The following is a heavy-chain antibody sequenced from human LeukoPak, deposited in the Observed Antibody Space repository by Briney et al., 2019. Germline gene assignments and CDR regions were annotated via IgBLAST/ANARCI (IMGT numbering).Heavy chain of an antibody. CDR3: AREGQLPYYYYYGMDV. Sequence: ASVKVSCKASGYTFTGCYMHWVRQAPGQGLEWMGWINPNSGGTNYAQKFQGRVTMTRDTSISTAYMELSRLRSDDTAVYYCAREGQLPYYYYYGMDVWGQGTTVTVSS. CDR2: INPNSGGT. CDR1: GYTFTGCY. V-gene: IGHV1-2*02. J-gene: IGHJ6*02. D-gene: IGHD1-1*01.